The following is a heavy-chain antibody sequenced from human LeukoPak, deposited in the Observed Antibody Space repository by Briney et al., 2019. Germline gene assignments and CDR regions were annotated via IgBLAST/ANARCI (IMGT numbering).Heavy chain of an antibody. J-gene: IGHJ4*02. Sequence: SETLSLTCAVYGGSFSGYYWSWIRQPPGKGLEWIGEINHSGSTNYNPSLKSRVTISVDTSKNQFSLKLSSVTAADTAVYYCATRHTTGWYFDYWGRGTLVTVSS. V-gene: IGHV4-34*01. D-gene: IGHD6-19*01. CDR1: GGSFSGYY. CDR2: INHSGST. CDR3: ATRHTTGWYFDY.